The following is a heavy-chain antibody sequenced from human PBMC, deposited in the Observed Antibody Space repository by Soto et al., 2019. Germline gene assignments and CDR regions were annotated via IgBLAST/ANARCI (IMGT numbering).Heavy chain of an antibody. V-gene: IGHV3-33*06. D-gene: IGHD5-12*01. CDR1: GFSFRNYG. Sequence: QVQLVESGGGVVQPGTSLRLSCAASGFSFRNYGMHWVRQAPGKWLEWVAVVWYDGGKKYYSDSVKGRFTISRDNSKSTLFLHMDSLGAEDTAVYYCVKGNGYSKGRFDYWGQGTLVSVSS. CDR3: VKGNGYSKGRFDY. J-gene: IGHJ4*02. CDR2: VWYDGGKK.